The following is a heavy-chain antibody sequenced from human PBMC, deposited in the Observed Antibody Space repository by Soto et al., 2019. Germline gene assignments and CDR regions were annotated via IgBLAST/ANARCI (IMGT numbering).Heavy chain of an antibody. V-gene: IGHV4-59*01. Sequence: SETLSLTCTASGGSISSYYWSWIRQPPGKGLEWIGYIYYSGSTNYNPSLKSRVTISVDTSKNQFSLKLSSVTAADTAVYYCARDKDGYNYYGSGSSMAYYYYGMDVWGQGTTVTVSS. J-gene: IGHJ6*02. CDR1: GGSISSYY. D-gene: IGHD3-10*01. CDR3: ARDKDGYNYYGSGSSMAYYYYGMDV. CDR2: IYYSGST.